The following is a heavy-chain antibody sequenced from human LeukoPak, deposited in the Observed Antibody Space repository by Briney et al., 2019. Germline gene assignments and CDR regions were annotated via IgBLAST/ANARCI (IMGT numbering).Heavy chain of an antibody. CDR1: GFTVSSNY. J-gene: IGHJ4*02. V-gene: IGHV3-53*01. CDR3: ARDDDYSNYN. CDR2: IYSGGST. D-gene: IGHD4-11*01. Sequence: GGSLRLSCAASGFTVSSNYMSWVRQAPGKGLEWVSVIYSGGSTYYADSVKGRFTISRDNAKNSLYLQMNSLRAEDTAVYYCARDDDYSNYNWGQGTLVTVSS.